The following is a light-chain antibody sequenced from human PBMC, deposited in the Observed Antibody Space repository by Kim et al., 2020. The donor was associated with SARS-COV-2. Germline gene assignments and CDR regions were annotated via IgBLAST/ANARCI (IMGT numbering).Light chain of an antibody. CDR1: QDISRY. CDR2: TAS. Sequence: DIQMTQSPSSLSASVGDRVTITCRASQDISRYLNWYQQKPGKAPKLLIYTASSLQSGVPSRFTGSGSETDCTLTITSRQPEDFATDYCQQTASAPGRFGQGTKGDIK. V-gene: IGKV1-39*01. CDR3: QQTASAPGR. J-gene: IGKJ1*01.